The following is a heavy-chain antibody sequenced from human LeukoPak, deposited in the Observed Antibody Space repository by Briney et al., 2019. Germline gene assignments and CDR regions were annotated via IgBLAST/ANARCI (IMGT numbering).Heavy chain of an antibody. J-gene: IGHJ4*02. CDR3: ANLQKGNGKPNF. Sequence: PGGSLRLSCAASGFSVSSTYMSWVRQIPGKGLEWLSVVTNNGGTTYYADSVKGRFTISRDNSKNTLYLQMNGLRAEDTALYYCANLQKGNGKPNFWGQGTLVTVSS. D-gene: IGHD2-8*01. CDR2: VTNNGGTT. V-gene: IGHV3-53*01. CDR1: GFSVSSTY.